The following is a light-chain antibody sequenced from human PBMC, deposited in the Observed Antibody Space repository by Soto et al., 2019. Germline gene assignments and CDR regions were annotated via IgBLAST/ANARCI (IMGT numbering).Light chain of an antibody. V-gene: IGKV4-1*01. CDR1: QGVLYSSNNKNY. Sequence: DIVMTQSPESLAVSLGERATINCRSSQGVLYSSNNKNYLAWYQQKPGQPPKLLIYWASTRESGVPDRFSGSGSGTDFTLTISSLQAEDMAVYYCQQYYSTLHTFGQGTKLEIK. J-gene: IGKJ2*01. CDR3: QQYYSTLHT. CDR2: WAS.